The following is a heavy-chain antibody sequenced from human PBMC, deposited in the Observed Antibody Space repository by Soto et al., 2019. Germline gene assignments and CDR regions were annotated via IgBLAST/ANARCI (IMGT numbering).Heavy chain of an antibody. J-gene: IGHJ4*02. V-gene: IGHV3-74*01. D-gene: IGHD6-25*01. CDR1: GFTFRSHW. CDR2: INIDGSGT. Sequence: EVQLVESGVGLVQPGGSLRLSCEASGFTFRSHWMHWVRQAPGKGLVWVSRINIDGSGTDYTDSVKGRFTISRDNAKNRLYVQMNKLRVEDTAVYHCVRDSSDGNGIDYRGQGTLVTVSS. CDR3: VRDSSDGNGIDY.